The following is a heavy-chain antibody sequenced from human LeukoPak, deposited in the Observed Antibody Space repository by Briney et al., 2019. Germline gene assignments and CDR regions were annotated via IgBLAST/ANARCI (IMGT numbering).Heavy chain of an antibody. CDR3: ARGGIEVPAFDI. CDR1: GYTFTGNF. Sequence: ASVKVSCKASGYTFTGNFIHWVRQAPGQGIEWVGLINPKSGDTTYAQRFQGRLTLTRDTSIRTAFMELGSLGSDDTAVYYCARGGIEVPAFDIWGRGTMVTVSS. D-gene: IGHD1-26*01. CDR2: INPKSGDT. V-gene: IGHV1-2*02. J-gene: IGHJ3*02.